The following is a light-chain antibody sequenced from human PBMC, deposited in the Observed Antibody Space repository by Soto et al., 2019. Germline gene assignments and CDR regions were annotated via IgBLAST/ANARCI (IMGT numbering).Light chain of an antibody. J-gene: IGKJ5*01. CDR3: QQLNSYPT. CDR1: QGISSY. CDR2: AAS. Sequence: IQVTHSPSSLSASVGDRVTVTCRVSQGISSYLAWYQQKPGKAPKLLIYAASTLQSGVPSRFSGSGSGTDFTLTISSLQPEDFATYYCQQLNSYPTFGQGTRLEIK. V-gene: IGKV1-9*01.